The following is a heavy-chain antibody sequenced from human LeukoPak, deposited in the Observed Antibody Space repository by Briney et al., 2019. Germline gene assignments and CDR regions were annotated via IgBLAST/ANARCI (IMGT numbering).Heavy chain of an antibody. V-gene: IGHV4-39*07. D-gene: IGHD3-22*01. CDR3: ARELSDSSGHTDAFDI. J-gene: IGHJ3*02. CDR2: IYYSGST. Sequence: SETLSLTCTVSGGSISSSSYYWGWIRQPPGKGLEWIGSIYYSGSTYYNPSLKSRVTISVDTSKNQFSLKLSSVTAADTAVYYCARELSDSSGHTDAFDIWGQGTMVTVSS. CDR1: GGSISSSSYY.